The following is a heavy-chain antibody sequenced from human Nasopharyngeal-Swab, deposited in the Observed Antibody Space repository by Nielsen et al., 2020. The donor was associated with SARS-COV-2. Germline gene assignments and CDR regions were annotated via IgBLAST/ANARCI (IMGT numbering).Heavy chain of an antibody. CDR1: GYSFTSYW. Sequence: GESLKISCKGSGYSFTSYWISWVRQMPGKGLEWMGRLDPTDSYTNYSPSFQGHVTISADKSLSTAYLQWSNLKASDTAMYYCARRWYHYYFMDVWGKGTTVTVSS. J-gene: IGHJ6*03. V-gene: IGHV5-10-1*01. CDR2: LDPTDSYT. CDR3: ARRWYHYYFMDV. D-gene: IGHD6-13*01.